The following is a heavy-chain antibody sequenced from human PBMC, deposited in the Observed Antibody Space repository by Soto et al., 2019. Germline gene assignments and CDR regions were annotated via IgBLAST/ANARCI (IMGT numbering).Heavy chain of an antibody. D-gene: IGHD3-9*01. CDR1: GFTFSSYA. Sequence: HPGGSLRLSCAASGFTFSSYAMSWVRQAPGKGLEWVSAISGSGGSTYYADSVKGRFTISRDDSKNTLYLQMNSLRAEDTAVYYCAKLGQYYDILTGYYNYFDYWGQGTLVTVSS. CDR2: ISGSGGST. CDR3: AKLGQYYDILTGYYNYFDY. J-gene: IGHJ4*02. V-gene: IGHV3-23*01.